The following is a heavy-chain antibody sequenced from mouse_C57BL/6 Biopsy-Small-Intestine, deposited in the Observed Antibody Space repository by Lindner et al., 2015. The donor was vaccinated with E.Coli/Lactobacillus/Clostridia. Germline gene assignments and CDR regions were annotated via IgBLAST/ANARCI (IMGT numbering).Heavy chain of an antibody. CDR1: GGTFSSYA. V-gene: IGHV1-81*01. CDR3: ARAFAPNYYTSGSSYFGYYGMDV. CDR2: IIPILGPA. D-gene: IGHD1-1*01. Sequence: SVKVSCKASGGTFSSYAISWVRQAPGQGLEWMGGIIPILGPATYAQKFQGRVTITADDMELSSLRSEDTAVYYCARAFAPNYYTSGSSYFGYYGMDVWGQGTTVTVSS. J-gene: IGHJ1*01.